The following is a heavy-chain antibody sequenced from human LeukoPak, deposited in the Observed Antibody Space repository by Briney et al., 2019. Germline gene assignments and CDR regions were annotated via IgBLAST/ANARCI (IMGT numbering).Heavy chain of an antibody. V-gene: IGHV3-23*01. Sequence: GGSLRLSCAASGFTFSTFAMSWVRQDPGRGLEWVSSITGAGDTTYYPESVKGRFIISRDNSKNTLYLQMNCLRVEDTALYFCVRDRNYYEALQRSYWGQGTLVTVSS. CDR3: VRDRNYYEALQRSY. CDR1: GFTFSTFA. J-gene: IGHJ4*02. CDR2: ITGAGDTT. D-gene: IGHD3-3*01.